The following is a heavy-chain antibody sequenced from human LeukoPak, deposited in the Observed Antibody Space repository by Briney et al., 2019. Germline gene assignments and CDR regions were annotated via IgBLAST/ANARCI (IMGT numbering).Heavy chain of an antibody. Sequence: GASVKVSCKASGYTFTSYYMHWVRQAPGQGLEWMGIINPSGGSTSYAQKLQGRVTMTTDTSTSTAYMELRSLRSDDTAVYYCARVLLWFGELPTGDVWGKGTTVTVSS. J-gene: IGHJ6*04. CDR1: GYTFTSYY. CDR2: INPSGGST. D-gene: IGHD3-10*01. CDR3: ARVLLWFGELPTGDV. V-gene: IGHV1-46*01.